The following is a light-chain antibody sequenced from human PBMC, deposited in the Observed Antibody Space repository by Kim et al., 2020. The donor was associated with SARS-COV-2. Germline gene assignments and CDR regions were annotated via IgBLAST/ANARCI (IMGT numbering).Light chain of an antibody. CDR3: QVWDSSSDHPGVV. CDR1: NSGSKS. V-gene: IGLV3-21*04. CDR2: YDS. Sequence: GKPARITCGGNNSGSKSVHWYQQKPGQAPVLVIYYDSDRPSGIPERFSGSNSGNTATLTISRVEAGDEADYYCQVWDSSSDHPGVVFGGGTQLTVL. J-gene: IGLJ2*01.